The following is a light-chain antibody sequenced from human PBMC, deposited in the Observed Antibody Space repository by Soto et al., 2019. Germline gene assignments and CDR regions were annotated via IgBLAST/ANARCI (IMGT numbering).Light chain of an antibody. CDR3: TSYTTSGPYLV. J-gene: IGLJ3*02. CDR1: SSDVGGYNY. CDR2: DVT. Sequence: QSALTQPASVSGSPGQSITISCTGTSSDVGGYNYVSWYQHHPGKAPKLMIYDVTNRPSGVSNRFSGSKSGNTASLTISGLQAADEADYYCTSYTTSGPYLVFGGGTKLTVL. V-gene: IGLV2-14*03.